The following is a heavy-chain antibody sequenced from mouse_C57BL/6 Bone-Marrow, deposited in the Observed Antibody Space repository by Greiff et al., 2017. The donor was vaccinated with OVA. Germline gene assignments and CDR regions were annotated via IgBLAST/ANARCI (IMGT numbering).Heavy chain of an antibody. CDR1: GYTFTSYG. J-gene: IGHJ4*01. Sequence: QVHVKQSGAELARPGASVKLSCKASGYTFTSYGISWVKQRTGQGLEWIGEIYPRSGNTYYNEKFKGKATLTADKSSSTAYMELRSRTSEDSAVYFCASWDYGNYLDYWGQGTSVTVSS. CDR2: IYPRSGNT. CDR3: ASWDYGNYLDY. D-gene: IGHD2-1*01. V-gene: IGHV1-81*01.